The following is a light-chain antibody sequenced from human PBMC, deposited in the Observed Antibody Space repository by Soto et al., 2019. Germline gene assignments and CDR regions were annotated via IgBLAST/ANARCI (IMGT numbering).Light chain of an antibody. CDR3: ATWDDTLSAVV. CDR1: SSNIGRNS. Sequence: QTVVTQPPSASGTPGQRVTISCSGSSSNIGRNSVHWYQHLPGAAPKLLIHTDGHRPSGVPDRFSGSKSGTSAALAVSGLRSEDEGDYYCATWDDTLSAVVFGGGTKLTVL. CDR2: TDG. V-gene: IGLV1-47*01. J-gene: IGLJ2*01.